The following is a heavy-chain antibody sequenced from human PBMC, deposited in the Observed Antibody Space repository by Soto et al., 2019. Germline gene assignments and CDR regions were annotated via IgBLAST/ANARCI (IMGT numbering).Heavy chain of an antibody. D-gene: IGHD3-22*01. CDR3: ARLLHDSRGYYYFDY. CDR2: VYYTGST. J-gene: IGHJ4*02. CDR1: GGSISSSSYY. Sequence: QLQLQESGPGLVKPSETLSLTCTVSGGSISSSSYYWGWIRQPPGKGLEWIGSVYYTGSTYDNPSLKSRITLSVDRSKSQFSLKLTSVTAADTAVYYCARLLHDSRGYYYFDYWGQGTLVTVSS. V-gene: IGHV4-39*01.